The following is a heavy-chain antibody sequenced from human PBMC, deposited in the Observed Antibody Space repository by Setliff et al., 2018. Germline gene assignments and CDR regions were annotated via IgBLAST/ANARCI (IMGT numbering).Heavy chain of an antibody. J-gene: IGHJ1*01. CDR1: GFTFSSYS. Sequence: GSLRLSCAASGFTFSSYSMNWVRQAPGKGLEWVSTISNSGGMFYYADSVKGRFTISRDNAKNSLYLQMNSLRAEDTALYYCPKSRYDDSESFQHWGQGTLVTVSS. CDR3: PKSRYDDSESFQH. CDR2: ISNSGGMF. D-gene: IGHD5-12*01. V-gene: IGHV3-21*01.